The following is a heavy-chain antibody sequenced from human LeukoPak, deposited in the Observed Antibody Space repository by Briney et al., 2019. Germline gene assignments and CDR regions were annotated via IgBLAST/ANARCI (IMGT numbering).Heavy chain of an antibody. Sequence: GESLKISCKGSGYIFTSCSIGWVRQMPGKGLEWMGIIYPGDSDTRYSPSFQGQVTISADKSIRIAYLQWSSLKASDTAMYYCARSQGYCTGNSCLQGDWFDPWGQGTLVTVSS. D-gene: IGHD2-15*01. CDR3: ARSQGYCTGNSCLQGDWFDP. J-gene: IGHJ5*02. CDR1: GYIFTSCS. V-gene: IGHV5-51*01. CDR2: IYPGDSDT.